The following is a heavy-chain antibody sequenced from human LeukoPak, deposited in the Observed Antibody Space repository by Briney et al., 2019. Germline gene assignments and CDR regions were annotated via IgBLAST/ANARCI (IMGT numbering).Heavy chain of an antibody. V-gene: IGHV3-21*01. D-gene: IGHD2-2*01. CDR3: AREEIVVVPAARPFDY. CDR2: ISSSSSYL. CDR1: GFTFSSYS. J-gene: IGHJ4*02. Sequence: KPGGSLRLSCAASGFTFSSYSMNWVRQAPGKGLEWVSSISSSSSYLYYADSVKGRFTISRDNAKNSLYLQMNSLRAEDTAVYYCAREEIVVVPAARPFDYWGQGTLVTVSS.